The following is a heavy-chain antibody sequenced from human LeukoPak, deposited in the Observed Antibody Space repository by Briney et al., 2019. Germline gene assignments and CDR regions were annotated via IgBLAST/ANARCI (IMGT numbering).Heavy chain of an antibody. V-gene: IGHV3-21*04. D-gene: IGHD6-6*01. J-gene: IGHJ6*04. CDR3: AKGWGSSSHWGAFDI. Sequence: GGSLRLSCAASGFTFSSYSMNWVRQAPGKGLEWVSSISSSSSYIYYADSVKGRFTISRDNAKNSLYLQMNSLRAEDMALYYCAKGWGSSSHWGAFDIWGKGTTVTVSS. CDR1: GFTFSSYS. CDR2: ISSSSSYI.